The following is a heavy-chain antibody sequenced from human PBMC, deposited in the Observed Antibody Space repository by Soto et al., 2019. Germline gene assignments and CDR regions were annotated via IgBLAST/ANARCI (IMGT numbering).Heavy chain of an antibody. Sequence: TLSLTCAVSGGSFSGFYWTWIRQPPGEGLEWIGEINHSGTTNFNPSLRSRLTISLDSSKKHFSLKLTSMTAADAAVYYCARADRTLVTSYGLDVWGQGTTVTVSS. CDR3: ARADRTLVTSYGLDV. D-gene: IGHD2-21*02. CDR1: GGSFSGFY. V-gene: IGHV4-34*01. J-gene: IGHJ6*02. CDR2: INHSGTT.